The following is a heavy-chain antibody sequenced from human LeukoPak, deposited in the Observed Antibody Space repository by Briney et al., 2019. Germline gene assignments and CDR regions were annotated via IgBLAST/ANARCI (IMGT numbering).Heavy chain of an antibody. CDR1: GFTFSSYD. V-gene: IGHV3-21*01. CDR2: ISSSSNYI. CDR3: ARGTLGAWGW. J-gene: IGHJ4*02. D-gene: IGHD6-19*01. Sequence: GGSLRPSCAVSGFTFSSYDMNWVRQAPGKGLEWVSSISSSSNYIHYADSVKGRFTISRDNAKNSLYLQMNSLRAEDTAVYFCARGTLGAWGWWGQGTLVTVSA.